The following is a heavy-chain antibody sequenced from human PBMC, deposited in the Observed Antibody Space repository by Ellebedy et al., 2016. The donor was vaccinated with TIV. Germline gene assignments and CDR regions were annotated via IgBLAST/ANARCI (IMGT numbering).Heavy chain of an antibody. D-gene: IGHD3-9*01. CDR3: ARGDYDILTGDTSTGDFDS. CDR2: FYYSGNS. CDR1: GDSITHSSYY. Sequence: SETLSLTCTVSGDSITHSSYYWAWIRQPPGKGLEWIGNFYYSGNSFYNPSLKSRVTISVDTSKLQFSLKLNSVTAADTAVYYCARGDYDILTGDTSTGDFDSWGQGTLVTVSS. V-gene: IGHV4-39*07. J-gene: IGHJ4*02.